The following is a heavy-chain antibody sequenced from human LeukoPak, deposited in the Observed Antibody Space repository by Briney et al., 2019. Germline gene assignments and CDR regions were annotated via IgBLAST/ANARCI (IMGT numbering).Heavy chain of an antibody. D-gene: IGHD4-17*01. CDR3: ARGREDDYGDYSLTFDY. J-gene: IGHJ4*02. CDR1: GGSLSGYY. V-gene: IGHV4-34*01. Sequence: SETLSLTCAVYGGSLSGYYWSWICQPPGKGREWIGEINHSGSTNYNPSLKSRVTISVDTSKNQFSLKLSSVTAADTAVYYCARGREDDYGDYSLTFDYWGQGTLVTVSS. CDR2: INHSGST.